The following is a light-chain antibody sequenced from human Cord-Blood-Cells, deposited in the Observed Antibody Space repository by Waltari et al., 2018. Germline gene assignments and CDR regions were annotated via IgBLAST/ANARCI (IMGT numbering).Light chain of an antibody. CDR1: SSDVGSHNL. V-gene: IGLV2-23*01. Sequence: QSALTQPASVSGSPGQSITISCTGTSSDVGSHNLVSWYPQHPGKAPKLMISEGSKRPSGFSNRCAGSKSGNTASLTISGLQAEDEADYYCCSYAGSSTYVFGTGTKVTVL. CDR2: EGS. CDR3: CSYAGSSTYV. J-gene: IGLJ1*01.